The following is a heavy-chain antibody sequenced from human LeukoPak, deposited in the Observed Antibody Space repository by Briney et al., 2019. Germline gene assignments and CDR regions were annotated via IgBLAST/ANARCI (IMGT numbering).Heavy chain of an antibody. J-gene: IGHJ4*02. CDR1: GFSFKTYE. CDR2: ISVGGSDE. D-gene: IGHD5-12*01. CDR3: ATKGGFAD. Sequence: GSLRPSCVASGFSFKTYEMNWARQAPGKGLEWISYISVGGSDEDYADSVKGRFSISRDNAKNSLYLQMNSLRAEDTAFYYCATKGGFADWGQGTLVTVSS. V-gene: IGHV3-48*03.